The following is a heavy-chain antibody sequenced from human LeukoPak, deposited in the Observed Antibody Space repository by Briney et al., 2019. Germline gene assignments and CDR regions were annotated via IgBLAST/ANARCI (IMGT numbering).Heavy chain of an antibody. CDR2: INSKTDGGTT. CDR1: GFTFSNAW. V-gene: IGHV3-15*01. Sequence: GGSLRLSCAASGFTFSNAWMSWVRQTPGKGLEWVGRINSKTDGGTTDYAAAVKGRFTISRDDSKSTLYLQMNSLKTEDTAVYYCTTHYYYASGSLYNWGQGTLVTVSS. J-gene: IGHJ4*02. CDR3: TTHYYYASGSLYN. D-gene: IGHD3-10*01.